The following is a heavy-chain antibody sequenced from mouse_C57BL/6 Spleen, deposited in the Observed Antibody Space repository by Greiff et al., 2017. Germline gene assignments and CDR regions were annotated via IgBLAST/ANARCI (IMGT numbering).Heavy chain of an antibody. CDR3: ARWDDYDVSDY. D-gene: IGHD2-4*01. CDR2: IYPRSGNT. J-gene: IGHJ2*01. Sequence: QVQLKESGAELARPGASVKLSCKASGYTFTSYGISWVKQRTGQGLEWIGEIYPRSGNTYYNEKFKGKATLTADKSSSTAYMELRSLTSEDSAVYFCARWDDYDVSDYWGQGTTLTVSS. CDR1: GYTFTSYG. V-gene: IGHV1-81*01.